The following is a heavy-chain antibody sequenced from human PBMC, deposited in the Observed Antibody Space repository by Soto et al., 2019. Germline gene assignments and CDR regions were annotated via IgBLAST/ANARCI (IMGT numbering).Heavy chain of an antibody. Sequence: EVQLLESGGGLVQPGGSLRLSCAASGFTFSSYAMSWVRQAPGKGLEWVSAISGSGGSTYYADSVKGRFTISRDNSKNTLYLQMNSLRADDTAVYYCAKGIVVVLDAFDIWGQGTMVTVSS. V-gene: IGHV3-23*01. CDR3: AKGIVVVLDAFDI. CDR2: ISGSGGST. J-gene: IGHJ3*02. CDR1: GFTFSSYA. D-gene: IGHD3-22*01.